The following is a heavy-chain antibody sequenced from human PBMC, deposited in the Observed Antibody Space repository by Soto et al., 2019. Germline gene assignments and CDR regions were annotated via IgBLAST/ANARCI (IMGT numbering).Heavy chain of an antibody. CDR1: GFTFRSYG. CDR3: ARDPQINSDTSGYVGS. D-gene: IGHD3-22*01. Sequence: PGGSLRLSCTASGFTFRSYGMHWVRHAPGKGLEWVAVIWDDGSDKKYADSVKGRFTVSRDNSKNTLFLQMSSLRAEDTAVYYCARDPQINSDTSGYVGSWGPGTLVTVSS. J-gene: IGHJ5*02. V-gene: IGHV3-33*01. CDR2: IWDDGSDK.